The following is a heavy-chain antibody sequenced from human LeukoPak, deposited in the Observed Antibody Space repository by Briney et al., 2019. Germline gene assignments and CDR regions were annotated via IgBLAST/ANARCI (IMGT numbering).Heavy chain of an antibody. Sequence: GESLKISCKGSGYSFSGYWIAWVRQMPGKGLEWMGIIYPADSDTSYSPSFQGQVTISAATPITTAYLQWSSLNASDTAMYYCATPHDATAYYYDSSGYFYWGQGTLVTVSS. CDR1: GYSFSGYW. D-gene: IGHD3-22*01. CDR3: ATPHDATAYYYDSSGYFY. CDR2: IYPADSDT. J-gene: IGHJ4*02. V-gene: IGHV5-51*04.